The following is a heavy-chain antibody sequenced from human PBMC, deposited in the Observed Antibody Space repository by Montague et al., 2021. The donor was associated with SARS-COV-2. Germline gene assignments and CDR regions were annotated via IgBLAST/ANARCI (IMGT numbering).Heavy chain of an antibody. J-gene: IGHJ6*02. V-gene: IGHV3-48*03. D-gene: IGHD3-9*01. CDR1: GFTFSSYE. Sequence: SLRLSWAASGFTFSSYEMNWVRQAPGKGLEWVSYISSGSTIYYADSVKGRFTISRDNAKNSLYLQMNSLRAEDTAVYYCASHQLRYFDWLLLTDNYYYYGMDVWGQGTTVTVSS. CDR3: ASHQLRYFDWLLLTDNYYYYGMDV. CDR2: ISSGSTI.